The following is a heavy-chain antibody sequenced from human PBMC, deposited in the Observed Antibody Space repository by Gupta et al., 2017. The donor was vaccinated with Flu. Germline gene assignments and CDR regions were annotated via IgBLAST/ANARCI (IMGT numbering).Heavy chain of an antibody. J-gene: IGHJ2*01. V-gene: IGHV3-11*05. CDR3: ARVLATEHVSYWYFEL. D-gene: IGHD1-14*01. CDR2: ISSSSSYT. Sequence: QVQLVEVVAGLVQPGGSLSFPCAASGFSFSHYYMSWIRQAPGKGLEWVSYISSSSSYTNYADSVKGRFTISRDNAKNSLYLQMNSLRAEDTAVYYCARVLATEHVSYWYFELWGRGTLVTVSS. CDR1: GFSFSHYY.